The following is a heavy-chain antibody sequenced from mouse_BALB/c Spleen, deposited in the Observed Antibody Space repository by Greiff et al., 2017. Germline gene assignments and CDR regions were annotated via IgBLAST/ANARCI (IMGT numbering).Heavy chain of an antibody. Sequence: EVKLVESGGGLVKLGGSLKLSCAASGFTFSSYYMSWVRQTPEKRLELVAAINSNGGSTYYPDTVKGRFTISRDNAKNTLYLQMSSLKSEDTALYYCARQGTPDGGFAYWGQGTLVTVSA. CDR2: INSNGGST. V-gene: IGHV5-6-2*01. J-gene: IGHJ3*01. CDR1: GFTFSSYY. CDR3: ARQGTPDGGFAY.